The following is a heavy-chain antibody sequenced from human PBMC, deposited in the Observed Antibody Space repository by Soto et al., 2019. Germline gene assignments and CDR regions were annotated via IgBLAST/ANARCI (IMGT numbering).Heavy chain of an antibody. CDR2: INADNGNT. Sequence: QVQLVQSGAEVKRPGASVKVSCKASGYTFTNIHWVRQAPGQRLEWMGWINADNGNTKYSQNFQDRVTITRDTSANTAYMELSSLRSEGTAVYYCARDSGYAGYWGQGTLVTVSS. J-gene: IGHJ4*02. CDR1: GYTFTN. D-gene: IGHD5-12*01. V-gene: IGHV1-3*01. CDR3: ARDSGYAGY.